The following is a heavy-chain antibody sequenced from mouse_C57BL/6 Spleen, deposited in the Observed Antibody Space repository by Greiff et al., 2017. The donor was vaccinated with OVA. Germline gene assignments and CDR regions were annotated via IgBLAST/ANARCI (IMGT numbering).Heavy chain of an antibody. J-gene: IGHJ2*01. CDR3: ALYYQYYFAY. Sequence: QVQLQQSGAELVRPGTSVKMSCKASGYTFTNYWIGWAKQRPGHGLEWIGDIYPGGGYTNYNEKFKGKGTLTADKSSSTAYMQFSSLTSEDSAIYYCALYYQYYFAYWGQGTTLTVSS. D-gene: IGHD2-1*01. CDR2: IYPGGGYT. V-gene: IGHV1-63*01. CDR1: GYTFTNYW.